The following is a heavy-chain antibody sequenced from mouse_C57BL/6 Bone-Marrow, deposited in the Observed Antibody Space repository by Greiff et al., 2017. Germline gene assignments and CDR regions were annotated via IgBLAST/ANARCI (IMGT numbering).Heavy chain of an antibody. CDR3: ARGDYYGSSYY. Sequence: LQESGAELVRPGASVKLSCKASGYTFTDYYINWVKQRPGQGLEWIARIYPGSGNTYYNEKFKGKATLTAEKSSSTAYMQLSSLTSEDSAVYFCARGDYYGSSYYWGTGTTVTVSS. V-gene: IGHV1-76*01. D-gene: IGHD1-1*01. J-gene: IGHJ1*03. CDR1: GYTFTDYY. CDR2: IYPGSGNT.